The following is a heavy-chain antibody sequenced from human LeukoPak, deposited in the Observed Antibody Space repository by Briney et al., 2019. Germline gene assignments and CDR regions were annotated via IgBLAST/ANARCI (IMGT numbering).Heavy chain of an antibody. D-gene: IGHD4-11*01. V-gene: IGHV3-23*01. J-gene: IGHJ5*02. CDR3: VKGRTTAWFDP. Sequence: GGSLRLSCAASGFTFSSYTMTWLRQAPGRGLEWVSGISNTGGSTYYADSVKGRFTISRDNSKNTVYLQMNSLRAEDTALYYCVKGRTTAWFDPWGQGTLVTVSS. CDR1: GFTFSSYT. CDR2: ISNTGGST.